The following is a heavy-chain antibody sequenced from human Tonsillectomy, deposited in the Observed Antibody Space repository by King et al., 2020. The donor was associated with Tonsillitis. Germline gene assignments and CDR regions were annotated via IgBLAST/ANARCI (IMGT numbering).Heavy chain of an antibody. Sequence: VQLVESGGGLIQPGGSLRLSCAASGFTVSSNYMSWVRQAPGKGLEWVSVIYAGGSTFYADSVKGRFAISRDNSENTLYLQMNSLRADDTAVYYCGRSPYYYDSADASDIWGQGTMVTVSS. J-gene: IGHJ3*02. CDR2: IYAGGST. D-gene: IGHD3-22*01. CDR1: GFTVSSNY. CDR3: GRSPYYYDSADASDI. V-gene: IGHV3-53*01.